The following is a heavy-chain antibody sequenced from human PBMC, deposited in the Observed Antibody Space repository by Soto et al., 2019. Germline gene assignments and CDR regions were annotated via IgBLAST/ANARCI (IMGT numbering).Heavy chain of an antibody. D-gene: IGHD6-13*01. J-gene: IGHJ5*02. CDR1: GDTFTGYY. Sequence: GASVKVSCKASGDTFTGYYMHWVRQAPGQGLEWMGWINPNSGGTNYAQKFQGRVTMSRDTSINTAYMEQSRLRSDDTAVYYCARAEQLNWLDPWAQGTLVTVSS. CDR3: ARAEQLNWLDP. V-gene: IGHV1-2*02. CDR2: INPNSGGT.